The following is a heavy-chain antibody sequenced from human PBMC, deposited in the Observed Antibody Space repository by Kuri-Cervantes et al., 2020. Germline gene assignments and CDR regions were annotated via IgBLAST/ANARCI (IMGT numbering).Heavy chain of an antibody. CDR2: ISYDGSNK. Sequence: GGSLRLSCAASGFTFSSYAMHWVRQAPGKGLEWVAVISYDGSNKYYADSVKGRFTISRDNSKNTLSLQMNSLRAEDTALYYCAKQSRPTADCCWPWYFDLWGRGTLVTVSS. CDR1: GFTFSSYA. J-gene: IGHJ2*01. CDR3: AKQSRPTADCCWPWYFDL. D-gene: IGHD2-21*02. V-gene: IGHV3-30-3*02.